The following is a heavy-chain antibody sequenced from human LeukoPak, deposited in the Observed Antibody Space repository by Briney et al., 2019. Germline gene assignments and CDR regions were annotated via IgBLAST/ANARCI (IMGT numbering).Heavy chain of an antibody. J-gene: IGHJ4*02. CDR2: IYTSGST. CDR3: ARENSGSYREFDY. D-gene: IGHD1-26*01. Sequence: SETLSLTCTVSGGSISSYYWSWIRQPAGKGLEWIGRIYTSGSTNYNAALKSRVSMSVDTSKNQFSLKLSSVTAADTAVFYCARENSGSYREFDYWGQGTLVTVSS. V-gene: IGHV4-4*07. CDR1: GGSISSYY.